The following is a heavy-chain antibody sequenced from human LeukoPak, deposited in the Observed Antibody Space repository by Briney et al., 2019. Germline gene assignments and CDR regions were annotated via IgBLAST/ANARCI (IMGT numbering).Heavy chain of an antibody. D-gene: IGHD2-15*01. Sequence: SETLSLTCTVSGGSISSSSYYWGWIRQPPGKGLEWIGSIYYSGSTYYNPSLKSRVTISVDTSKNQFSLKVNSVTAADTAVYYCASLQGYCSGNRCPSSANYYYYMDVWGKGTTVTVSS. J-gene: IGHJ6*03. CDR2: IYYSGST. CDR3: ASLQGYCSGNRCPSSANYYYYMDV. CDR1: GGSISSSSYY. V-gene: IGHV4-39*07.